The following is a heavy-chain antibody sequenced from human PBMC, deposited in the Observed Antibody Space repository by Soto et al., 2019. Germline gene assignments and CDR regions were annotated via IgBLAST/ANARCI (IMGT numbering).Heavy chain of an antibody. CDR1: GITFSSYA. V-gene: IGHV3-23*01. Sequence: ESGGGLVQPGGSLRLSCAASGITFSSYAMSWVRQAPGKGLEWVSAISGSGGSTYYADSVKGRFTISRDNSKNTLYLQMNSLRAEDTAVYYCAKSLWEVPNIDCWCQGTLVTVSS. D-gene: IGHD1-26*01. CDR2: ISGSGGST. J-gene: IGHJ4*02. CDR3: AKSLWEVPNIDC.